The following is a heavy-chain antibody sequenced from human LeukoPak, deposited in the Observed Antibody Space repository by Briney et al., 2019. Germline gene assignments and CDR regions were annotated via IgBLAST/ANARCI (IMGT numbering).Heavy chain of an antibody. CDR2: INPNSGGT. D-gene: IGHD3-3*01. CDR3: ARLMRYYDFWSGDYYGMDV. V-gene: IGHV1-2*02. Sequence: ASVKVSCKASGYTFTGYYMHWVRQAPGQGLEWMGWINPNSGGTNYAQKFQGRVTMTRDTSISTAYMELSRLRSDDTAVYYCARLMRYYDFWSGDYYGMDVWGRGTTVSVSS. J-gene: IGHJ6*02. CDR1: GYTFTGYY.